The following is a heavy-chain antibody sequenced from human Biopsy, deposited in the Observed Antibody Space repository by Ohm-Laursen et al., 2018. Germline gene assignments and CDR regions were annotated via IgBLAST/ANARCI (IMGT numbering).Heavy chain of an antibody. CDR1: GGSINSHH. D-gene: IGHD2/OR15-2a*01. V-gene: IGHV4-4*07. Sequence: TLSLTCIVSGGSINSHHWSWIRQPAGKGLEWIGRVYISGGTTYNPSLKSRVTMSLDTSKNQFSLRLRSVTAADTAVYYCARATNSTGWPYYYFYGMDVWGQGTTVTVS. J-gene: IGHJ6*02. CDR2: VYISGGT. CDR3: ARATNSTGWPYYYFYGMDV.